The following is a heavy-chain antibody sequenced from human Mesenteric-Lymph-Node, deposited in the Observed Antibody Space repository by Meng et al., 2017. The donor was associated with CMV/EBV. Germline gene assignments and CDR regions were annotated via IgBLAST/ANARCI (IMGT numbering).Heavy chain of an antibody. CDR2: ISSSSSYI. CDR1: GFYFRSSR. V-gene: IGHV3-21*01. Sequence: SGFYFRSSRMNWVRQASGKGLEWVSSISSSSSYIYYADSVKGRFTISRDNAKNSLYLQMNSLRAEDTAVYYCARGLRVVPVRYYFDYWGQGTLVTVSS. CDR3: ARGLRVVPVRYYFDY. D-gene: IGHD2-2*01. J-gene: IGHJ4*02.